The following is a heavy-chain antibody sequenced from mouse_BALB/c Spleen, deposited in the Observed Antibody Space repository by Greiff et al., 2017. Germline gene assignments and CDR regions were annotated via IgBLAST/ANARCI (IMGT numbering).Heavy chain of an antibody. Sequence: EVKVVESGGDLVKPGGSLKLSCAASGFTFSSYAMSWVRQSPEKRLEWVAEISSGGSYTYYPDTVTGRFTISRDNAKNTLYLEMSSLRSEDTAMYYCAREGYGSRGDAMDYWGQGTSVTVSS. CDR2: ISSGGSYT. V-gene: IGHV5-9-4*01. J-gene: IGHJ4*01. CDR1: GFTFSSYA. D-gene: IGHD1-1*01. CDR3: AREGYGSRGDAMDY.